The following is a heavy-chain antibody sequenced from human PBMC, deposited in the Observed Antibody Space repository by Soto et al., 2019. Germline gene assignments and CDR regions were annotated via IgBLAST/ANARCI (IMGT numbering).Heavy chain of an antibody. CDR3: ASGIQLWLRRINNGYSG. J-gene: IGHJ4*02. CDR2: IIPMFGTA. CDR1: GGTFSTYA. D-gene: IGHD5-18*01. Sequence: QVQMVLSGAEVKKPESSVKVSCKAPGGTFSTYAISWVREAPGQGLAWMGGIIPMFGTANYAQRFQDRVTITADESTNTVYMELSSLRSEDTAVYFCASGIQLWLRRINNGYSGWGQGTLVTVSS. V-gene: IGHV1-69*12.